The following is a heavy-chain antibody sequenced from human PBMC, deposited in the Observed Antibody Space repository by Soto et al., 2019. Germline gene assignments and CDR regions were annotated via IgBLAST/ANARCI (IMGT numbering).Heavy chain of an antibody. CDR2: ISGYNGNT. D-gene: IGHD6-6*01. J-gene: IGHJ5*02. CDR1: GYAFSNYG. V-gene: IGHV1-18*01. CDR3: ARKSSSSSWFDP. Sequence: ALVKGSCKASGYAFSNYGISWVRQAPGQGLEWMGWISGYNGNTNYAQNFQGRVTMTADPSTRTAYMDLRSLISDDTAVYFCARKSSSSSWFDPWGQGTLVTVSS.